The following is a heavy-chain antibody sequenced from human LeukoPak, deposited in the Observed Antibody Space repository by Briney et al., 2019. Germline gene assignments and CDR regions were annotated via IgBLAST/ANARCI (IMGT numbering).Heavy chain of an antibody. D-gene: IGHD2-2*01. V-gene: IGHV4-31*03. CDR3: ARGYGSYWKSTSCYGRGKVPPAF. J-gene: IGHJ4*02. Sequence: SETLSLTCTVSGGSISSGGYYWSWIRQHPGKGLEWIGYIYYSGNTYYNPSLKSRVTISVDTSKNQFSLKLSSVTAADTAVYYCARGYGSYWKSTSCYGRGKVPPAFRGQGTLVTVSS. CDR1: GGSISSGGYY. CDR2: IYYSGNT.